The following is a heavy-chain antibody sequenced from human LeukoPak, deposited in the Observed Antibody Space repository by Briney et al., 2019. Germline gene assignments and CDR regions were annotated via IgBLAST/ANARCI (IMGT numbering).Heavy chain of an antibody. V-gene: IGHV3-30*03. J-gene: IGHJ4*02. D-gene: IGHD2-8*01. CDR3: ARDSPVLTF. Sequence: PGGSLRLSCAASGFTFSSYGMHWVRQAPGKGLEWVAVISYDGSNKYYADSVKGRFTISRDNSRNTLYLQMNSLGAEDAAIYYCARDSPVLTFWGQGILVTVSS. CDR2: ISYDGSNK. CDR1: GFTFSSYG.